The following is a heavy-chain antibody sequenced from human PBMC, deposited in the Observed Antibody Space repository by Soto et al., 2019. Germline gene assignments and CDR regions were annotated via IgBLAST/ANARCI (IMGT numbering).Heavy chain of an antibody. CDR3: ARSQGSSTSLEIYYYYYYGMDV. J-gene: IGHJ6*02. D-gene: IGHD2-2*01. CDR2: VIPSPGTA. V-gene: IGHV1-69*01. CDR1: GGTFGSYA. Sequence: QVQLVQSGAEVKKPGSSVKVSCKASGGTFGSYAISWVRQAPGQGLEWMGGVIPSPGTANYAQKFQGRVTIAADESTSTAYMELSSLRSENTAVYYCARSQGSSTSLEIYYYYYYGMDVWGQGTMVTVSS.